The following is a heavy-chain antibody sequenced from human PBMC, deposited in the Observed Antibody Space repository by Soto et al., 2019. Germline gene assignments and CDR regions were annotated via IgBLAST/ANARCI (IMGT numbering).Heavy chain of an antibody. D-gene: IGHD2-15*01. CDR1: GGTFSTTA. V-gene: IGHV1-69*10. J-gene: IGHJ5*02. CDR2: IVPIFGIP. CDR3: ARDSHSAGGWFDP. Sequence: SVKVSCKASGGTFSTTAITWVRQAPEQGLEWMGGIVPIFGIPNYAQKFQGRLAITADKSTNTAYMELISLRSEDTAVYYCARDSHSAGGWFDPCGLGTLVTVSS.